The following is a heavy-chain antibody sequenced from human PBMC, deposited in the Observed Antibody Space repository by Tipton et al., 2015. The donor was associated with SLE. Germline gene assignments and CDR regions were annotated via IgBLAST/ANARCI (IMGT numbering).Heavy chain of an antibody. D-gene: IGHD6-19*01. J-gene: IGHJ4*02. V-gene: IGHV1-2*06. CDR2: INPNIGGI. CDR1: GYALTGYF. Sequence: QSGPEVKKPGASVKVSCKASGYALTGYFMHWVRQAPGQGLEWMGRINPNIGGINYAQMFRGRVTMTRDTSINTAYLELSSLKSDDTAVYYCAIGVAGTLFFDYWGQGTLVTVSS. CDR3: AIGVAGTLFFDY.